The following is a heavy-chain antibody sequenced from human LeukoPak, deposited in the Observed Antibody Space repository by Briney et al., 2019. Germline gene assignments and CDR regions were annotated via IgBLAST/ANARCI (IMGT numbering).Heavy chain of an antibody. CDR1: GGSISSYY. V-gene: IGHV4-59*08. J-gene: IGHJ6*03. D-gene: IGHD1-26*01. CDR3: ARIIVGATRNHYMDV. Sequence: PSETLSLTCTVSGGSISSYYWSWIRQPPGKGLEWIGYIYYSGSTNYNPSLKSRVTISVDTSKNQFSLKLSSVTAADTAVYYCARIIVGATRNHYMDVWGKATTATVSS. CDR2: IYYSGST.